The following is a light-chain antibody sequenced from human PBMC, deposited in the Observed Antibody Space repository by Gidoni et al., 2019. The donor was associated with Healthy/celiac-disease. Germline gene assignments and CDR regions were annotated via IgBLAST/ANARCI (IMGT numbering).Light chain of an antibody. J-gene: IGLJ2*01. CDR2: GKN. CDR3: NSRDSSGNHVV. V-gene: IGLV3-19*01. Sequence: SSELTQDPAVSVAVGQTVRITCQGYSLRSYYASWYQQKPGQAPVLVIYGKNNRPSGIPYRFSGSSSGNTASLTITGAQAEDEADYYCNSRDSSGNHVVFGGGTKLTVL. CDR1: SLRSYY.